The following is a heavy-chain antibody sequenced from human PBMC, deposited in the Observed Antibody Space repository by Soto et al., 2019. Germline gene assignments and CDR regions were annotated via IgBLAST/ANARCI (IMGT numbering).Heavy chain of an antibody. V-gene: IGHV4-39*01. CDR1: GGSISSSSYY. J-gene: IGHJ4*02. Sequence: SETLSLTCTVSGGSISSSSYYWGWIRQPPGKGLEWIGSIYYSGSTYYNPSLKSRVTISVDTSKNQFSLKLSSVTAADTAVYYRARQFSGSYDFDYWGQGTLVTVSS. D-gene: IGHD1-26*01. CDR3: ARQFSGSYDFDY. CDR2: IYYSGST.